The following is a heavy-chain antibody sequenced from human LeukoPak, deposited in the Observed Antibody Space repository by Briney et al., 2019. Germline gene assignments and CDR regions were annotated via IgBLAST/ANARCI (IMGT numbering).Heavy chain of an antibody. J-gene: IGHJ4*02. D-gene: IGHD3-22*01. Sequence: ASVKVSCKASGYTLTIYGITWVRQAPGQGLEWMGWISAYHGNTNYAQKLQGRVTMTTDTSTSTAYMELRSLRSDDTAVYYCARGGYYYDSSGYWGQGTLVTVSS. V-gene: IGHV1-18*01. CDR3: ARGGYYYDSSGY. CDR1: GYTLTIYG. CDR2: ISAYHGNT.